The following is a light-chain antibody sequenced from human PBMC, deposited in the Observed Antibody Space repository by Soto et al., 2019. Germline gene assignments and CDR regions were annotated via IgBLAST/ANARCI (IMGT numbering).Light chain of an antibody. V-gene: IGLV1-47*01. CDR1: SSNIGSNY. J-gene: IGLJ3*02. CDR2: RNN. CDR3: ASWDDSLSGRV. Sequence: QSVLTQPHSASGTPGQRVTISCSGSSSNIGSNYVYWYRHLPGTAPQLLIYRNNQRPSGVPDRFSGSKSRTSASLAISGLRSEDEADYYCASWDDSLSGRVFGGGTKLTVL.